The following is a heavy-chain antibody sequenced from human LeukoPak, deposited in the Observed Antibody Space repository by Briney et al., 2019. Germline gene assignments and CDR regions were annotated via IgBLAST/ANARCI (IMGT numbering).Heavy chain of an antibody. CDR2: IKSKTDGGTT. J-gene: IGHJ4*02. CDR3: ARDMWQWLASFDY. D-gene: IGHD6-19*01. V-gene: IGHV3-15*01. CDR1: GFIVNNAR. Sequence: GGSLRLSCAASGFIVNNARMKWVRQAPGKGLEWIGRIKSKTDGGTTDYAAPVKGRFTISRNDLQNTLYLQMNSLRAEDTAVYYCARDMWQWLASFDYWGQGTLVTVSS.